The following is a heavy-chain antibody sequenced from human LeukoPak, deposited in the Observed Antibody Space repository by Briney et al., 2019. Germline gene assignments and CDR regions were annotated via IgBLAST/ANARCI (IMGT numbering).Heavy chain of an antibody. D-gene: IGHD5-24*01. CDR2: IHYSGGST. CDR1: GFIFSNCG. CDR3: AKVIREVDMSYDY. J-gene: IGHJ4*02. Sequence: GGTVRLACAAAGFIFSNCGVGWVRQAPGKWREWLSAIHYSGGSTYYAESVKGRFTISRDNSKNTLYLQMNSLRAEDTAVYYCAKVIREVDMSYDYWGQGAPVTVFS. V-gene: IGHV3-23*01.